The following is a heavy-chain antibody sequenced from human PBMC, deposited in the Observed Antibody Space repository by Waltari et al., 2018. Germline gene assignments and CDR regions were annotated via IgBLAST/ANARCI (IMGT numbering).Heavy chain of an antibody. CDR3: ARETPGIAAAGTGNFDY. V-gene: IGHV4-59*01. J-gene: IGHJ4*02. CDR1: GGSISSYY. D-gene: IGHD6-13*01. Sequence: QVQLQESGPGLVKPSETLSLTCTVSGGSISSYYWSWIRPPPGKGLEWIGYIYYSGSTNYNPSLKSRVTISVDTSKNQFSLKLSSVTAADTAVYYCARETPGIAAAGTGNFDYWGQGTLVTVSS. CDR2: IYYSGST.